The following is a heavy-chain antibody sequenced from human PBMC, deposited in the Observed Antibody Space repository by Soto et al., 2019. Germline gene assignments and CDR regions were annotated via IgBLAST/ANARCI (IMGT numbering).Heavy chain of an antibody. Sequence: QVQLQESGPGLVKPSETLSLTCTVSGGSISSYYWSWIRQPPGKGLEWIGYIYYSGSTNYNPSLKSRVTISVDTSKSQFSLKLSSVTAADTAVYYCARDNGRENYYDSSGYWYYFDYWGKGTLVTVYS. CDR1: GGSISSYY. D-gene: IGHD3-22*01. V-gene: IGHV4-59*01. J-gene: IGHJ4*02. CDR2: IYYSGST. CDR3: ARDNGRENYYDSSGYWYYFDY.